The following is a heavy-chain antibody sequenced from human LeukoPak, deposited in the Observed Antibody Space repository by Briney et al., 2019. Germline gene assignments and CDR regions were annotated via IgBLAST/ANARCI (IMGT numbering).Heavy chain of an antibody. V-gene: IGHV3-21*01. Sequence: GGSLRLSCAASGFTFSSYSINWVRQAPGKGLEWVSSMSTNGNDIYYADSVKGRFTISRDNAKNSLYLQMNSLRAEDTAVYYCARGSGRYYAPATWFDPWGQGTLVTVSS. D-gene: IGHD3-10*01. J-gene: IGHJ5*02. CDR1: GFTFSSYS. CDR2: MSTNGNDI. CDR3: ARGSGRYYAPATWFDP.